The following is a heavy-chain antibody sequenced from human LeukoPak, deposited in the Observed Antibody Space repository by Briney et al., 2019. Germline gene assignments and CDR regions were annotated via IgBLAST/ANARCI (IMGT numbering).Heavy chain of an antibody. J-gene: IGHJ4*02. V-gene: IGHV3-33*06. CDR1: GFTFSSYG. D-gene: IGHD5-18*01. Sequence: PGRSLRLSCAASGFTFSSYGMHWVRQALGKGLEWVAVIWYDGSNKYYADSVKGRFTISRDNSKNTLYLQMNSLRAEDTAVYYCAKDPLGYGVFDYWGQGTLVTVSS. CDR3: AKDPLGYGVFDY. CDR2: IWYDGSNK.